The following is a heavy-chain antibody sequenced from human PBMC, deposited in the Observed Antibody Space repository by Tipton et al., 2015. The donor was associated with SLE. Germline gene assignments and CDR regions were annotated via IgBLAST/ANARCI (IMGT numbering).Heavy chain of an antibody. Sequence: SLRLSCAASGFTFSTYAMNWVRQAPGKGLEWVSSISGSGDSTYYADSVKGRFTISRDNSKNTLYLQMNSLRVEDTAVYYCAKGAGSGFDYWGQGTLVTVSS. CDR3: AKGAGSGFDY. CDR1: GFTFSTYA. D-gene: IGHD3-10*01. V-gene: IGHV3-23*01. J-gene: IGHJ4*02. CDR2: ISGSGDST.